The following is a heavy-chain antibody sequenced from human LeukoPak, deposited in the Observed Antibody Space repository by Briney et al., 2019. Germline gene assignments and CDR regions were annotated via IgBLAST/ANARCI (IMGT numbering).Heavy chain of an antibody. CDR2: INTYNGNP. Sequence: ALVKVSCKASGYTFSTYAMNWVRQAPGQGLEFMGWINTYNGNPTYAQAFTGRFVFSVDTSVSTAYLQISSLKTEDSAVYYCARVDYYYYYTDVWGKGTTVTVSS. J-gene: IGHJ6*03. CDR3: ARVDYYYYYTDV. D-gene: IGHD2-2*03. CDR1: GYTFSTYA. V-gene: IGHV7-4-1*02.